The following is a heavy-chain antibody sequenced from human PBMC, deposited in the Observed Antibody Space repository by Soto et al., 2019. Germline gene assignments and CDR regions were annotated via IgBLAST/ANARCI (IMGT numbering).Heavy chain of an antibody. Sequence: QEQLVESGGGVVQPGRSLRLSCAASGFNFSNYGMHWVRQAPGKGPEWVAIISYDGGKKYYVDSVKGRFTISRDNSKNTVYLQMNSLRAEDTAVYYCAKDSDDYLYYMDVWGEGTTVTVSS. CDR3: AKDSDDYLYYMDV. CDR2: ISYDGGKK. D-gene: IGHD3-10*01. J-gene: IGHJ6*03. V-gene: IGHV3-30*18. CDR1: GFNFSNYG.